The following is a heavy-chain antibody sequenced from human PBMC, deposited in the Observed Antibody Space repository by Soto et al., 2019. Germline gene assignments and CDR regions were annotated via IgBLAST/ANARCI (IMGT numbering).Heavy chain of an antibody. D-gene: IGHD3-3*01. Sequence: LSRTRTVSGGSIISSSYYWGWIRQPPGKGLEWIGSIYYSGSTYYNPSLKSRVTISVDTSKNQFSLKLSSVTAADTAVYYCARLALGPYAFDIWGQGTMVTVSS. J-gene: IGHJ3*02. CDR1: GGSIISSSYY. V-gene: IGHV4-39*01. CDR2: IYYSGST. CDR3: ARLALGPYAFDI.